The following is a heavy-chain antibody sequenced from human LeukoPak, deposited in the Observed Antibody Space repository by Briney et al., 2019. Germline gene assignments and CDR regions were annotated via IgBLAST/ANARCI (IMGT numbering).Heavy chain of an antibody. J-gene: IGHJ4*02. CDR1: GFTFDDYI. D-gene: IGHD6-25*01. Sequence: NPGGSLRLSCATSGFTFDDYIFHWVRQAPGKSLEWVSSISSISDYIYYADSVKGRFTISRDNAKNSLYLQMNSLRVEDTAVYYCATTLTRDSSDSYGALDYWGQGTLVTVSS. CDR2: ISSISDYI. V-gene: IGHV3-21*01. CDR3: ATTLTRDSSDSYGALDY.